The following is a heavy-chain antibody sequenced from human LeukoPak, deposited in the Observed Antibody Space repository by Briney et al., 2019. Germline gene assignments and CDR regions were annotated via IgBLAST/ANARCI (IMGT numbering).Heavy chain of an antibody. CDR3: ARDYYDSRGYYPDY. CDR2: IIPILGKA. D-gene: IGHD3-22*01. J-gene: IGHJ4*02. Sequence: SVKVSCKASGGTFSSYAISWVRQAPGPGLEWMGRIIPILGKANYAQEFQGRVTITADKSTSTAHMGLSGLRSEDTAVYYCARDYYDSRGYYPDYWGQGTLVTVSS. V-gene: IGHV1-69*04. CDR1: GGTFSSYA.